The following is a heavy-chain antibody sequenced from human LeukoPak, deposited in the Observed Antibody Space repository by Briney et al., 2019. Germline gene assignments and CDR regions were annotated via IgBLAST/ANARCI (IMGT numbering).Heavy chain of an antibody. J-gene: IGHJ6*03. CDR2: IYYSGST. V-gene: IGHV4-39*07. D-gene: IGHD3-10*01. CDR1: GGSISSSSYY. CDR3: ARDLLLWFGTRYYYYMDV. Sequence: TSETLSLTCTVSGGSISSSSYYWGWIRQPPGKGLEWIGSIYYSGSTYYNPSLQSRVTISVDTSKNQFSLKLSSVTAADTAVYYCARDLLLWFGTRYYYYMDVWGKGTTVTISS.